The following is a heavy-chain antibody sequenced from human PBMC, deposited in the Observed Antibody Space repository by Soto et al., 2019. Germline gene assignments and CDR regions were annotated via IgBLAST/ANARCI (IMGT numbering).Heavy chain of an antibody. CDR1: GYTFTSYD. CDR2: INAGSGNT. Sequence: ASVKVFCKTSGYTFTSYDMHWVRQAPGQRLERMGWINAGSGNTKYSQKFQGRVTTTRDTSASTAYMELSSLRSEDTAVYYCAREKSLRGYSGYDYFYYFDYWGQGTLVTVSS. J-gene: IGHJ4*02. D-gene: IGHD5-12*01. CDR3: AREKSLRGYSGYDYFYYFDY. V-gene: IGHV1-3*01.